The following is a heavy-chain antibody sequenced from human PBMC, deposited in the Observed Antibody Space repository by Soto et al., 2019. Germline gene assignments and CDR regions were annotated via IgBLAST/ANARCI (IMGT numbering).Heavy chain of an antibody. Sequence: ASATVSCRDSGYTFTSYGISWVRQANGQGLERMGWISAHNGNTNYAQKLQGRITMTTDTSTSTAYMEVRSLRYDDTAVYYCARLVVPAWKLFYFNSWGQGTLVTVSS. V-gene: IGHV1-18*01. CDR1: GYTFTSYG. CDR3: ARLVVPAWKLFYFNS. D-gene: IGHD2-2*01. J-gene: IGHJ4*02. CDR2: ISAHNGNT.